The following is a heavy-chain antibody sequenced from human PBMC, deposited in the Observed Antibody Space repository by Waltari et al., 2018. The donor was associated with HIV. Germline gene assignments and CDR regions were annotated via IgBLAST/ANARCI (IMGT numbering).Heavy chain of an antibody. V-gene: IGHV4-39*01. Sequence: QFQLQVSGPRVAEVSATPSLIRSVSGASIIRNSFYWEWIGMIYSSGTPSYNPSLPGRVTISADTSKSQFSLKVASVTASDTAVYFGARHRNYFDSSECGYWGQGILVTVSS. CDR2: IYSSGTP. CDR1: GASIIRNSFY. CDR3: ARHRNYFDSSECGY. D-gene: IGHD3-22*01. J-gene: IGHJ4*02.